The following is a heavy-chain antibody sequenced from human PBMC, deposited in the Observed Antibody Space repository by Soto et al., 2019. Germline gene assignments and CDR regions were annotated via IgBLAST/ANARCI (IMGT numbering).Heavy chain of an antibody. CDR2: ISPHNDRT. Sequence: VSVKVSCKASGYNFTSYGISWVRQAPGQGLEWMGWISPHNDRTKYARRFQDRVTMTTETPTSTVYMELGSLRSDDTAVYYCARDLYYSSGRYFDHDAFDIWGQGTVVTVS. CDR3: ARDLYYSSGRYFDHDAFDI. V-gene: IGHV1-18*01. J-gene: IGHJ3*02. CDR1: GYNFTSYG. D-gene: IGHD6-19*01.